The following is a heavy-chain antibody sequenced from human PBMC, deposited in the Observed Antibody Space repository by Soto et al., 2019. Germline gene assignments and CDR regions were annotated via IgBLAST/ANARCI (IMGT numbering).Heavy chain of an antibody. Sequence: SSETLSLTCAVYGGSFSGYYWSWIRQPPGKGLEWIGEINHSGSTNYNPSLKSRVTISVDTSKNQFSLKLSSVTAADTAVYYCARDLCSGGSCYSIPSYYYYGMDVWGQGTTVTVSS. D-gene: IGHD2-15*01. V-gene: IGHV4-34*01. CDR3: ARDLCSGGSCYSIPSYYYYGMDV. J-gene: IGHJ6*02. CDR2: INHSGST. CDR1: GGSFSGYY.